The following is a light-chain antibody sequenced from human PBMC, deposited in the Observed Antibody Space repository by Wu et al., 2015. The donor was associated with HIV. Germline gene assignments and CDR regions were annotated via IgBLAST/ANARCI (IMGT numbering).Light chain of an antibody. CDR3: QQYSSSPRYS. CDR2: GAS. Sequence: DILLTQSPGTLSLSPGERVTLSCRASQSIVSNYLAWYQQKPGQAPRLLIYGASNRATAVPDRFSGSGSGTDFTLTISRLEPEDFAVYYCQQYSSSPRYSFGQGTKLEIK. CDR1: QSIVSNY. J-gene: IGKJ2*03. V-gene: IGKV3-20*01.